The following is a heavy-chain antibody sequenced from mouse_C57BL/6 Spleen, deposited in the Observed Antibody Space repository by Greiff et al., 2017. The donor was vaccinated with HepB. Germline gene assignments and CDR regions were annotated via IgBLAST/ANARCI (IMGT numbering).Heavy chain of an antibody. V-gene: IGHV5-17*01. CDR2: ISSGSNTI. Sequence: DVKLVESGGGLVKPGGSLKLSCAASGFTFSDYGMHWVRQAPEKGLEWVAYISSGSNTIYYADTVKGRFTISRDNAKNTLFLQMTSLRSEDTAMYYCARKWFFDYWGQGTTLTVSS. CDR1: GFTFSDYG. J-gene: IGHJ2*01. D-gene: IGHD1-3*01. CDR3: ARKWFFDY.